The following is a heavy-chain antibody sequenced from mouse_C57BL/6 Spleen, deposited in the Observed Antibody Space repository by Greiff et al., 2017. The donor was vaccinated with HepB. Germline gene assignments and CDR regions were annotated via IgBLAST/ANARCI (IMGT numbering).Heavy chain of an antibody. CDR1: GYTFTSYW. Sequence: QVHVKQPGTELVKPGASVKLSCKASGYTFTSYWMHWVKQRPGQGLEWIGNINPSNGGTNYNEKFKSKATLTVDKSSSTAYMQLSSLTSEDSAVYYCARSTITTVVAPYAMDYWGQGTSVTVSS. J-gene: IGHJ4*01. V-gene: IGHV1-53*01. CDR3: ARSTITTVVAPYAMDY. CDR2: INPSNGGT. D-gene: IGHD1-1*01.